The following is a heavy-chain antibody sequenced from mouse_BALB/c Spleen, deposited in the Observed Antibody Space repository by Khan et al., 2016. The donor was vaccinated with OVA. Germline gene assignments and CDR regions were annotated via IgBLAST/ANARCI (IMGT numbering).Heavy chain of an antibody. J-gene: IGHJ1*01. Sequence: QIQLVQSGPELKKPGETVKISCKASGYTFTNYGMNWVKQAPGKGLKWMGWINTYTGEPTYTDDFKGRFAFSLVTSDSTAYLQINNLKNEDMATYFCARGASYWYFDVWGAGTTVTVSS. CDR3: ARGASYWYFDV. CDR1: GYTFTNYG. CDR2: INTYTGEP. V-gene: IGHV9-1*02.